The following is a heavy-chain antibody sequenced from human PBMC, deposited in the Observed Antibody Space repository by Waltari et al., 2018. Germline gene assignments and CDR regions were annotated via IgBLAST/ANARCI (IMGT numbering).Heavy chain of an antibody. J-gene: IGHJ4*02. Sequence: QVQLQESGPGLVKPSETLSLTCTVSGGSISSYYWSWIRQPPGKGLEWIGYIYYSGSTNYNPSLKSRVTISVDTSKNQFSLKLSSVTAADTAVYYCASLAGTNPALNFDYWGQGTLVTVSS. D-gene: IGHD6-19*01. CDR3: ASLAGTNPALNFDY. V-gene: IGHV4-59*01. CDR2: IYYSGST. CDR1: GGSISSYY.